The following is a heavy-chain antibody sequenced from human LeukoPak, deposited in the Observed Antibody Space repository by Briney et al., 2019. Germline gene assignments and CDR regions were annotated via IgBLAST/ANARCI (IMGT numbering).Heavy chain of an antibody. CDR2: NYYSGIT. Sequence: SETLSLTCAVSGGSINSYYWSWIRQPPGKGLEWIGYNYYSGITKFNPSLMSRVTISIDTSKNQFSLKLNSVTAADTAVYYCARSSHLWGPGTLVIVSS. D-gene: IGHD3-10*01. V-gene: IGHV4-59*01. J-gene: IGHJ5*02. CDR1: GGSINSYY. CDR3: ARSSHL.